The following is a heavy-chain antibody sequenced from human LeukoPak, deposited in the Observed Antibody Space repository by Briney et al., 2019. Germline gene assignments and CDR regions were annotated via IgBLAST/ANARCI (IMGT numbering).Heavy chain of an antibody. CDR1: GGSFSGYY. Sequence: SETLSLTCAVYGGSFSGYYWSWIRQPPGKGLEWIGEINHSGSTNYNPSLKSRVTISVDTSKNQFSLKPSSVTAADTAVYYCATTAGYYAYYMDVWGKGTTVTISS. D-gene: IGHD3-3*01. CDR2: INHSGST. CDR3: ATTAGYYAYYMDV. V-gene: IGHV4-34*01. J-gene: IGHJ6*03.